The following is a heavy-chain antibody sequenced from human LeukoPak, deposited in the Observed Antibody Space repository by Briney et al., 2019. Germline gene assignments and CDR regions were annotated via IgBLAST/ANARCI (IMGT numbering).Heavy chain of an antibody. J-gene: IGHJ5*02. CDR3: ATSGHSYYYTPGDFS. Sequence: SETLSLTCTVSGGSVSSSSSYWGWIRQPPGKGLEWIGSAYFTGSTNYSPSLKTRVTISLDTSKNQFSLRLTSVTAADTAVYYCATSGHSYYYTPGDFSWGQGTLVTVSS. D-gene: IGHD3-22*01. CDR2: AYFTGST. V-gene: IGHV4-39*01. CDR1: GGSVSSSSSY.